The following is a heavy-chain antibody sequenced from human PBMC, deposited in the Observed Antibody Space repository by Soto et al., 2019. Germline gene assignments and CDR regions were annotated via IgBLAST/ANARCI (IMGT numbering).Heavy chain of an antibody. Sequence: QVQLVESGGGVVQPGRSLRLSCAASGFTFSSYGMHWVRQAPGKGLEWVAVIWYDGSNKYYADSVKGRFTISRDNSKNTLYLQMNSLSAEDTAVYYCARAADYGDDNWFDPWGQGTLVTVSS. D-gene: IGHD4-17*01. CDR2: IWYDGSNK. CDR1: GFTFSSYG. V-gene: IGHV3-33*01. CDR3: ARAADYGDDNWFDP. J-gene: IGHJ5*02.